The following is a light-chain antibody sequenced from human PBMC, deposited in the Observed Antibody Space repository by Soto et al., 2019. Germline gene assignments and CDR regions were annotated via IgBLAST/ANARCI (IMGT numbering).Light chain of an antibody. CDR3: SSYTSSSTLEDVV. J-gene: IGLJ2*01. V-gene: IGLV2-14*01. CDR1: SSDVGGYNY. CDR2: DVS. Sequence: QSALTQPASVSGSTGQSITISCTGTSSDVGGYNYVSWYQQHPGKAPKLMIYDVSNRPSGVSNRFSGSKSGNTASLTISGLQAEDEADYYCSSYTSSSTLEDVVFGGGTKVTVL.